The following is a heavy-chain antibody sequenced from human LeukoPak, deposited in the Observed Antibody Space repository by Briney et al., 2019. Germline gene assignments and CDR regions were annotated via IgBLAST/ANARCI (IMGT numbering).Heavy chain of an antibody. CDR1: GFAFSSYG. Sequence: GGSLRLSCAASGFAFSSYGMPSVRQAPGKVLEWVSSISTSGSYTYYADSVKGRFTISRDNAKNSLSLQMHSLRAEDTAVYYCARDEWELPLLAFDYWGQGPLVTVS. V-gene: IGHV3-21*01. CDR3: ARDEWELPLLAFDY. CDR2: ISTSGSYT. D-gene: IGHD1-26*01. J-gene: IGHJ4*02.